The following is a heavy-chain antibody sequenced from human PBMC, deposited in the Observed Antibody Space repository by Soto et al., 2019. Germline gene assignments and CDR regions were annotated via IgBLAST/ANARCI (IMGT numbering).Heavy chain of an antibody. Sequence: SETLSLTCTVSGGSISSSSYYWGWIRQPPGKGLEWIGSIYYSGSTYYNPSLKSRVTISVDTSKNQFSLKLSSVTAADTAVYYRARLRVAAAYIDYWGQGTLVTVSS. V-gene: IGHV4-39*01. J-gene: IGHJ4*02. CDR2: IYYSGST. D-gene: IGHD6-13*01. CDR1: GGSISSSSYY. CDR3: ARLRVAAAYIDY.